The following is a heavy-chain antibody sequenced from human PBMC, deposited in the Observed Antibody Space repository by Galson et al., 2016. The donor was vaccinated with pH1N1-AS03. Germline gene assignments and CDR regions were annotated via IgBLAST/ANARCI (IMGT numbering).Heavy chain of an antibody. CDR1: GFTFSTYA. CDR2: ISASGGDT. V-gene: IGHV3-23*01. D-gene: IGHD4-23*01. J-gene: IGHJ4*02. Sequence: SLRLSCAASGFTFSTYAMSWVRQAQGMGLEWVSSISASGGDTYYADSVKGRFTISRDNSRNTVSLQMNSLRDDDTAVYYCVRRSPRGTVGTFYFDYWGQGTLVTVSS. CDR3: VRRSPRGTVGTFYFDY.